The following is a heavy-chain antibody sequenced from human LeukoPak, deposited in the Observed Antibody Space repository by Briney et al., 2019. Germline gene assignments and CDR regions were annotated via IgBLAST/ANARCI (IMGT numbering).Heavy chain of an antibody. CDR3: SQYGGTDAFDI. V-gene: IGHV1-3*01. CDR1: GYTFTSYA. Sequence: GASVKVSCKASGYTFTSYAMHWVRQAPGQRLEWMGWINAGNGNTKYSQKFQGRVTITADESTSTAYMELSSLRSEDTAVYYCSQYGGTDAFDIWGQGTMVTVSS. D-gene: IGHD4-23*01. CDR2: INAGNGNT. J-gene: IGHJ3*02.